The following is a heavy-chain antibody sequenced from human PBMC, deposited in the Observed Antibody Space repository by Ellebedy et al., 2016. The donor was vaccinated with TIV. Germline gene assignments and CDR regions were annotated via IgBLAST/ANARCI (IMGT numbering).Heavy chain of an antibody. CDR3: ARGRYSSSWGRRAYYYYGMDV. V-gene: IGHV4-34*01. CDR1: GGSFSGYY. Sequence: SETLSLTXAVYGGSFSGYYWSWIRQPPGKGLEWIGEINHSGSTNYNPSLKSRVTISVDTSKNQFSLKLSSVTAADTAVYYCARGRYSSSWGRRAYYYYGMDVWGQGTTVTVSS. J-gene: IGHJ6*02. D-gene: IGHD6-13*01. CDR2: INHSGST.